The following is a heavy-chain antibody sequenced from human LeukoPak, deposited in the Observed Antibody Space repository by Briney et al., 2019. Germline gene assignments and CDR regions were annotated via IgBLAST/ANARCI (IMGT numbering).Heavy chain of an antibody. CDR1: GYTFTSYD. D-gene: IGHD1-26*01. CDR2: MNPNSGNT. Sequence: PGASVKVSCKASGYTFTSYDINWVRQATGQGLEWMGWMNPNSGNTGYAQKFQGRVTITRNTSISTAYMELRSLRSDDTAVYYCARAIEGATANYYYYMDVWGKGTTVTVSS. J-gene: IGHJ6*03. CDR3: ARAIEGATANYYYYMDV. V-gene: IGHV1-8*03.